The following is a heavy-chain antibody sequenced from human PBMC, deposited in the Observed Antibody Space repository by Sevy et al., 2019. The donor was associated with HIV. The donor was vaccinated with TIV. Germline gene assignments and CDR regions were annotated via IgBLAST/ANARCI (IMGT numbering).Heavy chain of an antibody. D-gene: IGHD6-6*01. J-gene: IGHJ2*01. V-gene: IGHV4-59*01. CDR1: GGSISSYY. Sequence: SETLSLTCTVSGGSISSYYWSWIRQPPGKGLEWIGYLYYRGRTNYNPSLKSRVTISVDTSRNQFSLKLNSVTAADSAVYYCARHSIAPRSWYFDLWGRGKLVTVSS. CDR2: LYYRGRT. CDR3: ARHSIAPRSWYFDL.